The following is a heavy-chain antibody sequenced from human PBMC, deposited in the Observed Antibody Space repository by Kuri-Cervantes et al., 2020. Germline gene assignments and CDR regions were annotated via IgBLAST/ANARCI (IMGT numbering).Heavy chain of an antibody. D-gene: IGHD3-3*01. J-gene: IGHJ6*03. V-gene: IGHV1-69*06. CDR2: IIPIFGTA. CDR3: ARAWSGYPSQSLSSYYYYYMDV. Sequence: SVKVSCKASGGTFSSYAISWVRQAPGQGLEWMGGIIPIFGTANYAQKFQGRVTITADKSTSTAYMELSSLRSEDTPVYYCARAWSGYPSQSLSSYYYYYMDVWGKGTTVTVSS. CDR1: GGTFSSYA.